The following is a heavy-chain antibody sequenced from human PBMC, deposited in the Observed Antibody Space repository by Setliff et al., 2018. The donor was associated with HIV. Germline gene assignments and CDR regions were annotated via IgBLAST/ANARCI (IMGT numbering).Heavy chain of an antibody. CDR3: ARDSSGVADYDFWSGRNWFDP. CDR1: GGSISSSNW. Sequence: SETLSLTCAVSGGSISSSNWWSWVRQPPGKGLEWIGEIDLSGSSNYNPSLKSRVTISVDKSRNQFSLNLISVTAADTAVYYCARDSSGVADYDFWSGRNWFDPWGQGILVTVSS. D-gene: IGHD3-3*01. V-gene: IGHV4-4*02. J-gene: IGHJ5*02. CDR2: IDLSGSS.